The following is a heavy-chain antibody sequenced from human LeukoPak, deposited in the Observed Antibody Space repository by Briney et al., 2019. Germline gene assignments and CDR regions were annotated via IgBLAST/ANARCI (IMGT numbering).Heavy chain of an antibody. CDR1: GFTFSNYA. V-gene: IGHV3-23*01. D-gene: IGHD2-2*02. CDR2: ISGSGGST. J-gene: IGHJ4*02. Sequence: PGGSLRLSCAASGFTFSNYAMSWVRQAPGKGLEWVSAISGSGGSTYYADSVKGRFTISRDNSKNTLYLQMNSLRAEDTAVYYCAKQVLDIVVVPAAIFDYWGQGTLVTVSS. CDR3: AKQVLDIVVVPAAIFDY.